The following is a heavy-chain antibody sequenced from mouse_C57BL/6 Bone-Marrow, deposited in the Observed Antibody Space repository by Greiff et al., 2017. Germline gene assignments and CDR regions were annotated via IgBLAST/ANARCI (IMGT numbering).Heavy chain of an antibody. CDR1: GFNIKDDY. CDR2: IDPENGDT. J-gene: IGHJ4*01. Sequence: EVQLQQSGAELVRPGASVKLSCTASGFNIKDDYMHWVKQRPEQGLEWIGWIDPENGDTEYASKFQGKATLTADTSSNTAYLQLSSLTSEDTAVYYCTKSQATDYAMDYWGQGTSVTVSS. CDR3: TKSQATDYAMDY. D-gene: IGHD3-2*02. V-gene: IGHV14-4*01.